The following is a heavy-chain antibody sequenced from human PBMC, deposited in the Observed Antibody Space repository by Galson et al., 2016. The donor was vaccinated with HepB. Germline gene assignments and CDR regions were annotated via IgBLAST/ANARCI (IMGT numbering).Heavy chain of an antibody. V-gene: IGHV5-51*01. J-gene: IGHJ5*02. D-gene: IGHD6-19*01. CDR1: GYKFSSYW. CDR3: ARKALGGIAVAGNKWFDP. Sequence: SGAEVKKPGESLKVSCKGSGYKFSSYWIGWVRQVPGKGLEWMGIIYPGDSDTRYSPSFQGQVTISADKPISTAYLQWSSLKASDTAMYYCARKALGGIAVAGNKWFDPWGQGTLVTVSS. CDR2: IYPGDSDT.